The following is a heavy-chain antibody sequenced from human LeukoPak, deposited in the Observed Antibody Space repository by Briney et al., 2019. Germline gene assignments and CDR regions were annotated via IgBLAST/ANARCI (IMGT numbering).Heavy chain of an antibody. CDR3: ARSDNWAYDH. Sequence: GGSLRLSCAASGFTFNNYWVDWISQAPGKGLEWVAAIKSDGSEIYYVDSVKGRFTISRDNAKNSQYLQMNSLRAEDTAVYYCARSDNWAYDHWGQGSPVTVSS. J-gene: IGHJ4*02. V-gene: IGHV3-7*03. D-gene: IGHD3-16*01. CDR1: GFTFNNYW. CDR2: IKSDGSEI.